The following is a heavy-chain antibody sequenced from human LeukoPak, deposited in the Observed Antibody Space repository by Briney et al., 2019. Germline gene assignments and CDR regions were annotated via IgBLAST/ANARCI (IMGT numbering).Heavy chain of an antibody. Sequence: PGGSLRLSCAVSGFTVSSNYMSWVRQAPGKGLEWGSLIYSGGTTYYGDSVKGRFTISRDNSKNTLNLQMNSLRAEDTAVYYCARGFINSYFDCWGQGTLVTASS. CDR1: GFTVSSNY. CDR3: ARGFINSYFDC. CDR2: IYSGGTT. V-gene: IGHV3-53*01. J-gene: IGHJ4*02. D-gene: IGHD2/OR15-2a*01.